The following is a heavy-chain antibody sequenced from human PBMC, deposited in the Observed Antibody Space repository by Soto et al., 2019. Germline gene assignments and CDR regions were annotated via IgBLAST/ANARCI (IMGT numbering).Heavy chain of an antibody. Sequence: GGSLRLSCVASGFTFSSYEMNWVRQAPGKGLEWVSYISRSGVTTYYADSVKGRFTISRDNAKNSLYLQMDSLSAEDTAVYYCARDWDVDWGQGTQVTVSS. D-gene: IGHD1-26*01. J-gene: IGHJ4*02. CDR3: ARDWDVD. CDR2: ISRSGVTT. V-gene: IGHV3-48*03. CDR1: GFTFSSYE.